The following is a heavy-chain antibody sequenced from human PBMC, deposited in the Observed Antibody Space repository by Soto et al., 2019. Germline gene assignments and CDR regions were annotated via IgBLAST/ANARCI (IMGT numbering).Heavy chain of an antibody. CDR2: IIPISGTT. CDR3: ARGYCSGGNCYSGMDV. J-gene: IGHJ6*02. Sequence: SVKVSCKASGGTFSTHAIIWVRQAPGHGLEWMGGIIPISGTTYYTQKFQGIVTITADEPTSTAFMELSRLKSDDTAVFYCARGYCSGGNCYSGMDVWGQGTMVTVSS. D-gene: IGHD2-15*01. CDR1: GGTFSTHA. V-gene: IGHV1-69*13.